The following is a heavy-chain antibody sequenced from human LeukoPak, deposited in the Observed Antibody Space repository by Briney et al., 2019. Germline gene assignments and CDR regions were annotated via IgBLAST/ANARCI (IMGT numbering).Heavy chain of an antibody. V-gene: IGHV3-23*01. Sequence: GSLRLSCAASGFTFSSYAMSWVRQAPGKGLEWVSAISGSGGSTYYADSVKGRFTISRDNSKNTLYPQMNSLRAEDTAVYYCAKDLGYCTNGVCPHKGFDYRGQGTLVTVSS. CDR2: ISGSGGST. CDR1: GFTFSSYA. CDR3: AKDLGYCTNGVCPHKGFDY. D-gene: IGHD2-8*01. J-gene: IGHJ4*02.